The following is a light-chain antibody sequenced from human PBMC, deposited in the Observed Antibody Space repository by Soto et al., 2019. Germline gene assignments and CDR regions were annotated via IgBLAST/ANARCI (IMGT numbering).Light chain of an antibody. CDR3: QQYGSSHFT. CDR2: DAS. J-gene: IGKJ5*01. Sequence: EIVMTQSPATLSVFPGERASLSCRASHTVSGNYLAWYQQKPGQAPRLLIYDASSRATGIPDRFSGSGSGTDFTLTISRLEPEDFAVYYCQQYGSSHFTFGQGTRLEIK. V-gene: IGKV3-20*01. CDR1: HTVSGNY.